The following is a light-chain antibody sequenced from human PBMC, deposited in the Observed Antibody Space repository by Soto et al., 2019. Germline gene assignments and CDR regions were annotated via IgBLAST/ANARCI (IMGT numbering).Light chain of an antibody. Sequence: DLQMTQSPFLLSSSVVDSVTITCRASQTIDSWVAWYQQKPGKAPKLLVYDATSLESGVSSRFSGSGYGTDFTLSINNLQPDDFATYYCQQYNRLITFGQGTRLEIK. CDR3: QQYNRLIT. J-gene: IGKJ5*01. CDR2: DAT. V-gene: IGKV1-5*01. CDR1: QTIDSW.